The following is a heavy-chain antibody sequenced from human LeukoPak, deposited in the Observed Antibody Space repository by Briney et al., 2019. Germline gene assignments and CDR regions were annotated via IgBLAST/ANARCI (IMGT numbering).Heavy chain of an antibody. V-gene: IGHV1-2*02. CDR3: ARGRLLAGKYYFDY. CDR2: INPNSGGT. D-gene: IGHD6-19*01. Sequence: GASVKVSCKASGYTFTGYYVHWVRQAPGQGLEWMGWINPNSGGTNYAQKFQGRVTMTRDTSISTAYMELSRLRSDDTGVHYCARGRLLAGKYYFDYWGQGTLVTVPS. CDR1: GYTFTGYY. J-gene: IGHJ4*02.